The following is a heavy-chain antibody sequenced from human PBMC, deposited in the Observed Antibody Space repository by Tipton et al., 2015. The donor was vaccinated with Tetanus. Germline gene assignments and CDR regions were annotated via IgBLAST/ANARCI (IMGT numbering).Heavy chain of an antibody. CDR2: ISAYNGNT. D-gene: IGHD3-16*02. J-gene: IGHJ4*02. Sequence: QVQLVQSGAEVKKPGASVKVSCKASGYTFTSYGISWVRQAPGQGLEWMGWISAYNGNTNYAQKLQGRVTMTTDTSTSTAYMELRSLRSDDTAVYYCARDRAMITFGGVIVSGDYWGQGTLVTVSS. CDR3: ARDRAMITFGGVIVSGDY. CDR1: GYTFTSYG. V-gene: IGHV1-18*04.